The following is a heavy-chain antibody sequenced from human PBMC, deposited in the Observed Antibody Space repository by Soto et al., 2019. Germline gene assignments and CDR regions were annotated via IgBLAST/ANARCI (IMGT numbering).Heavy chain of an antibody. CDR1: GGTFGNTA. V-gene: IGHV1-69*12. CDR3: ARDGDPGYSFWSGPLGGGRFDP. Sequence: QVQLVQSGAEVKEPGSSVNVSCKTSGGTFGNTAVTWVRQVTGQGLEWIGGIVPLFGTANYAQKFRGRVMITADESTSTAYMDLSSLRSDDTAIYYCARDGDPGYSFWSGPLGGGRFDPWGKGTLVTVSS. D-gene: IGHD3-3*01. CDR2: IVPLFGTA. J-gene: IGHJ5*02.